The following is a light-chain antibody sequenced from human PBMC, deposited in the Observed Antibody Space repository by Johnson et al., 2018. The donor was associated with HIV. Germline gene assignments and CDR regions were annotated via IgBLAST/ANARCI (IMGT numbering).Light chain of an antibody. J-gene: IGLJ1*01. CDR3: GTCDSSLRGV. Sequence: QSVLTQPPSVSVAPGQKVTISCSGSSSNIGNNYVSWYQQLPGTAPQLLIYENNKRPSGIPDRFSGSKSGTSATLGITGLQTGDEADYYCGTCDSSLRGVFGTGTKVTVL. V-gene: IGLV1-51*02. CDR2: ENN. CDR1: SSNIGNNY.